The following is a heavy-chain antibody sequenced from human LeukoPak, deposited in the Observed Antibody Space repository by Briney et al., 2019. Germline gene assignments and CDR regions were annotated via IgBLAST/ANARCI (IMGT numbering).Heavy chain of an antibody. CDR1: GFTFSFQN. Sequence: GGSLRLSCAASGFTFSFQNMNWARQAPGKGLEWVAYISTSGDSTKYADSVEGRFTISRDNAENSLYLLRNSLRVEDTAVYYCVKNGWLDYWGQGILVTVSS. CDR3: VKNGWLDY. J-gene: IGHJ4*02. V-gene: IGHV3-21*06. CDR2: ISTSGDST. D-gene: IGHD6-19*01.